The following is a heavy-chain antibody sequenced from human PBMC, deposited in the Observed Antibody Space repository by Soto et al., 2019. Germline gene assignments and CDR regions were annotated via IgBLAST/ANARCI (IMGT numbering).Heavy chain of an antibody. D-gene: IGHD6-19*01. V-gene: IGHV1-69*06. CDR1: GGTFSSYA. CDR3: ARSLHFSSGWYDY. J-gene: IGHJ4*02. Sequence: ASVKVSCKASGGTFSSYAISWVRQAPGQGLEWMGGIIPIFGTANYAQKFQGRVTNTADKSTSTAYMELSSLRSEDTAVYYCARSLHFSSGWYDYWGQGTLVTVSS. CDR2: IIPIFGTA.